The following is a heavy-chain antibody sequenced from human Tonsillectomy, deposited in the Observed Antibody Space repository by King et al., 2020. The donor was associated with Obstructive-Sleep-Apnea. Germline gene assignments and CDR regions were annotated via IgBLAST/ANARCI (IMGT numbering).Heavy chain of an antibody. CDR1: GYKFTSYW. J-gene: IGHJ6*02. Sequence: QLVQSGAEVKNPGESLKISCQGSGYKFTSYWIGWVRQMAGKCLEWMGIIHPVDSDIRYSPSFQVQVTISSDKSISTAYLQWNSLKASDTAMYYCVRQGADVWGQGTTVTVSS. CDR2: IHPVDSDI. CDR3: VRQGADV. V-gene: IGHV5-51*01. D-gene: IGHD1-26*01.